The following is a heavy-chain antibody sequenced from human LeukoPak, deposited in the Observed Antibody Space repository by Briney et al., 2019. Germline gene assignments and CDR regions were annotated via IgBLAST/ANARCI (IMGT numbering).Heavy chain of an antibody. J-gene: IGHJ3*02. D-gene: IGHD5-18*01. V-gene: IGHV4-4*07. CDR1: GGSISSYY. CDR3: ARHRGRRYSYGPHDAFDI. Sequence: SETLSLTCTVSGGSISSYYWSWIRQPAGKGLEWIGRIYTSGSTNYNPSLKSRVTMSVDTSKNQFSLKLSSVTAADTAVYYCARHRGRRYSYGPHDAFDIWGQGTMVTVSS. CDR2: IYTSGST.